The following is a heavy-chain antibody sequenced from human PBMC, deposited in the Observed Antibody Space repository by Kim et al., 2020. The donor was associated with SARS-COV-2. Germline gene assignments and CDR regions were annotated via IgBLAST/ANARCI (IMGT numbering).Heavy chain of an antibody. CDR2: ISSSSSYI. CDR3: ARDRDCSSTSCYIGYYYYGMDV. D-gene: IGHD2-2*02. Sequence: GGSLRLSCAASGFTFSSYSMNWVRQAPGKGLEWVSSISSSSSYIYYADSVKGRFTISRDNAKNSLYLQMNSLRAEDTAVYYCARDRDCSSTSCYIGYYYYGMDVWGQGTTVTVSS. V-gene: IGHV3-21*01. CDR1: GFTFSSYS. J-gene: IGHJ6*02.